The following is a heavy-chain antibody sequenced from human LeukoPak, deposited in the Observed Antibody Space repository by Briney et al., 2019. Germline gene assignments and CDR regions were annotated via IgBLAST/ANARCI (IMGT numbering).Heavy chain of an antibody. CDR2: IYYSGST. CDR1: GGAVSSYS. D-gene: IGHD2-15*01. J-gene: IGHJ6*03. Sequence: SGTLCLSCTVPGGAVSSYSWSWIRQPPGKRLEWIGYIYYSGSTNYNPSLKSRVTISVDTSKNQFSLKLSSVTAADTAVYYCARIYWQLGYYYMGVWGKGTTVTVSS. CDR3: ARIYWQLGYYYMGV. V-gene: IGHV4-59*08.